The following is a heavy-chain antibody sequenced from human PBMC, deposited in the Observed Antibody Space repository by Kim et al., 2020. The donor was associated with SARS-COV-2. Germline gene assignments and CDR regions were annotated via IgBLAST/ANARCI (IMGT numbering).Heavy chain of an antibody. V-gene: IGHV1-18*04. Sequence: ASVKVSCKASGYTFTSYGISWVRQAPGQGLEWMGWISAYNGNTNYAQKLQGRVTMTTDTSTSTAYMELRSLRSDDTAVYYCARGFRGLTGYYSPVVGVFDPWGQGTLVTVSS. CDR3: ARGFRGLTGYYSPVVGVFDP. CDR2: ISAYNGNT. CDR1: GYTFTSYG. J-gene: IGHJ5*02. D-gene: IGHD3-9*01.